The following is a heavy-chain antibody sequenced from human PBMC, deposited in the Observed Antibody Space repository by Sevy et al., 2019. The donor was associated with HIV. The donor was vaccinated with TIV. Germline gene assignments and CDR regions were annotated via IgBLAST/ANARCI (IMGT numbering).Heavy chain of an antibody. D-gene: IGHD1-26*01. CDR1: GGSITSLY. Sequence: WETLSLTCTVSGGSITSLYWNWIRQPPGKGLEWIATFYYNGHINYNPYLKSRVTLSLDTSKNQVSLRLSSVTAADTAMYYCAGENAWGRGYSWGQGTLVTVSS. CDR3: AGENAWGRGYS. V-gene: IGHV4-59*08. CDR2: FYYNGHI. J-gene: IGHJ4*02.